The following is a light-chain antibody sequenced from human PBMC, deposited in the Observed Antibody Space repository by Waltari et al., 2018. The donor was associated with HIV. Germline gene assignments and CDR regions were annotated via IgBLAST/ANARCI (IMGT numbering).Light chain of an antibody. Sequence: ELTQPPSVSVPSGQTASIPCSDEKLADKFPCWYQKKPGQPPVLLVYQGSRRPSGIPARFSASKSANTATLTVRGAQPLDEAEYFCQAWDADHAVFGGGTTLTVL. CDR2: QGS. J-gene: IGLJ2*01. V-gene: IGLV3-1*01. CDR3: QAWDADHAV. CDR1: KLADKF.